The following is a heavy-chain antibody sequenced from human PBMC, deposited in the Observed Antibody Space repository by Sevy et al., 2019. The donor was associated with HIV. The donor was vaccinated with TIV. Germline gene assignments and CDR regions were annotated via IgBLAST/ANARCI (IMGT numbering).Heavy chain of an antibody. J-gene: IGHJ4*02. CDR2: ISYDGSNK. Sequence: GGSLRLSCAASGFTFSSYGMHWVRQAPGKGLEWVAVISYDGSNKYYADSVKGRFTISRDNSKNTLYLQMNSLRAEDTAVYYCAKSPRGPVGKGFSYRGQGTLVTVSS. CDR1: GFTFSSYG. CDR3: AKSPRGPVGKGFSY. V-gene: IGHV3-30*18.